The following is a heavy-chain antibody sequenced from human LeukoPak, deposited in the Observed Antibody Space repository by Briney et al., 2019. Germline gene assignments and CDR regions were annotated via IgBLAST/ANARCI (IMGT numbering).Heavy chain of an antibody. J-gene: IGHJ4*02. V-gene: IGHV1-8*01. Sequence: GASVKVSCKASGYTFTSYDINWVRQATGQGLEWMGWMNPNSGNTGYAQKFQGRVTMTRNTSISTAYMELSSLRSEDTAVYYCARGRHPGPTWISEYWGQGTLVTVSS. CDR3: ARGRHPGPTWISEY. D-gene: IGHD5-12*01. CDR2: MNPNSGNT. CDR1: GYTFTSYD.